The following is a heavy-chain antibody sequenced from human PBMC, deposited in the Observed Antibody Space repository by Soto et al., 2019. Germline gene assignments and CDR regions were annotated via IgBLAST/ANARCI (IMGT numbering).Heavy chain of an antibody. V-gene: IGHV3-23*01. J-gene: IGHJ5*02. CDR1: GFTFSSYA. D-gene: IGHD2-15*01. CDR2: ISDSGAT. Sequence: EVQLLESGGGLVQPGGSRRLSCAASGFTFSSYAMSWVRQAPGKGLEWVSTISDSGATYYADSVKGRFTISRDNSKNTLSLQMNSMRAEDTAVYYCAKDPTPSTYCTSGSCLGWFDPWGQGTLVTVSS. CDR3: AKDPTPSTYCTSGSCLGWFDP.